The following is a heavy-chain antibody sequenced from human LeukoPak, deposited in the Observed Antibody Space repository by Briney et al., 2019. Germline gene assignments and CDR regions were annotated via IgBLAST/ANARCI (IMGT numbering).Heavy chain of an antibody. V-gene: IGHV3-23*01. D-gene: IGHD2-2*01. CDR1: GFTFSNYA. Sequence: GGSLRLSCAVSGFTFSNYAMSWVRQAAGKGLEWVSAISNGGGGTYYADSVKGRFTISRDNSKNTLYLQMNSLRAEDTAVYYCAKDRQYQLPPGAFDIWGQGTMVTVSS. CDR3: AKDRQYQLPPGAFDI. J-gene: IGHJ3*02. CDR2: ISNGGGGT.